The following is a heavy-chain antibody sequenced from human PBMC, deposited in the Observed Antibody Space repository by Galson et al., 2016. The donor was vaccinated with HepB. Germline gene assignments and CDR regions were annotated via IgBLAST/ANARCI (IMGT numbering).Heavy chain of an antibody. Sequence: SLRLSCAASRFTFSSYSMNWVRQAPGKGLEWLSYISSSSSTIYYADSVEGRFTISRDNAKKSLYLQMNSLRAEDTAVYYCARVGDFIAVDHMDVWGQGTTVTVSS. CDR2: ISSSSSTI. CDR3: ARVGDFIAVDHMDV. V-gene: IGHV3-48*04. J-gene: IGHJ6*02. D-gene: IGHD6-19*01. CDR1: RFTFSSYS.